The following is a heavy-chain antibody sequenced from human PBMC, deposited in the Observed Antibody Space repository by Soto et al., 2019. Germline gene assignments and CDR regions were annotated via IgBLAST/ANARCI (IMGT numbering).Heavy chain of an antibody. J-gene: IGHJ4*02. CDR1: NGSLSGYY. CDR3: ARDKITGLFDY. Sequence: SETLSLTCAVYNGSLSGYYWSWIRQSPGKGLEWIGEVTHSGSTNYNPSLKSRVTMLVDTSRNQLSLKLNSVTAADTAVYYCARDKITGLFDYWGQGTLVTVSS. CDR2: VTHSGST. D-gene: IGHD2-8*02. V-gene: IGHV4-34*01.